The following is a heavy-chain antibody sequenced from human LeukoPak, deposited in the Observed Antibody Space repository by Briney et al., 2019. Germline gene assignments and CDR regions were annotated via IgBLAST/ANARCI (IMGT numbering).Heavy chain of an antibody. D-gene: IGHD2-2*01. V-gene: IGHV1-18*01. CDR1: GYTFTSYG. CDR2: ISGYNGNT. Sequence: GASVKVSCKASGYTFTSYGISWVRQAPGQGLEWMGWISGYNGNTNYPQKVQGRVTMSTDTSTSTAYMELRSLRSDDTAVYYCARDCSSTSCYVAFDIWGQGTMVTDSS. CDR3: ARDCSSTSCYVAFDI. J-gene: IGHJ3*02.